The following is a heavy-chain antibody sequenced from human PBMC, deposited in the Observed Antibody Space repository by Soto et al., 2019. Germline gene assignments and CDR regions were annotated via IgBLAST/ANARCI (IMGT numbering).Heavy chain of an antibody. Sequence: QVQLVESGGGVVQPGRSLRLSCAASGFTFSSYGMHWVRQAPGKGLEWVAVIWYDGSNKYYADSVKGRFTISRDNSKNTMYLQMNSLRSEDTAVYYCARGGVWGQGTTVTVSS. CDR3: ARGGV. J-gene: IGHJ6*02. CDR2: IWYDGSNK. V-gene: IGHV3-33*01. CDR1: GFTFSSYG.